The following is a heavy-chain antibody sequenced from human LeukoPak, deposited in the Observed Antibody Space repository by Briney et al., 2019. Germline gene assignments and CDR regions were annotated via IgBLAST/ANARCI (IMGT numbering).Heavy chain of an antibody. J-gene: IGHJ4*02. CDR1: GGSITNTNY. V-gene: IGHV4-4*02. Sequence: SETLSLTCSVSGGSITNTNYWTWVRQPPGKGLEWIGEVNLQGSTNYNPSLMGRVAIAVDTSENHISLRLTSVTAADTAVYYCAREGGPYRPLDYSGQGTLVAVSS. CDR2: VNLQGST. CDR3: AREGGPYRPLDY.